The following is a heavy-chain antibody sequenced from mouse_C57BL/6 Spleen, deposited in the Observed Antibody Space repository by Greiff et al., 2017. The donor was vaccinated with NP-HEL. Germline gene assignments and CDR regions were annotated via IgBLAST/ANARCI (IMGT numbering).Heavy chain of an antibody. J-gene: IGHJ4*01. D-gene: IGHD2-3*01. CDR2: IYPGDGDT. V-gene: IGHV1-82*01. CDR3: ANDGSLYAMDY. CDR1: GYAFSSSW. Sequence: VQVVESGPELVKPGASVKISCKASGYAFSSSWMNWVKQRPGKGLEWIGRIYPGDGDTNYNGKFKGKATLTADKSSSTAYMQLSSLTSEDSAVYFCANDGSLYAMDYWGQGTSVTVSS.